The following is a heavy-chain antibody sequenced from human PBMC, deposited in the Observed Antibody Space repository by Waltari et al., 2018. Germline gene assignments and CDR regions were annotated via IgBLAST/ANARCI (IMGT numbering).Heavy chain of an antibody. J-gene: IGHJ4*02. V-gene: IGHV4-38-2*01. CDR3: ARHGSGIPASDY. CDR1: GYSISTGYY. Sequence: QVQLQESGPGLVKPSETLSLTCAVSGYSISTGYYWGWIRQPPGKGLEWIGSIYNGETTNYSPSLKSRVAISVDTSKNQLSLKLTSVTAADTAVYYCARHGSGIPASDYWGQGT. CDR2: IYNGETT. D-gene: IGHD6-13*01.